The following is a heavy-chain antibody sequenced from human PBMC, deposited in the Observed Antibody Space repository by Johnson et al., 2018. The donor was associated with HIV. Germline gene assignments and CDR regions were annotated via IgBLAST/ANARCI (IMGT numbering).Heavy chain of an antibody. Sequence: QVQLVESGGGVVQPGRSLRLSCTTSGFIFSSYGMHWVRQSPGKGLEWVAFISSDGSNKYYADSVKGRFTISRDNSKNTLYLQMNSLRAEDTAVYYCARGIAVSNWVDIWGQGTMVTVSS. J-gene: IGHJ3*02. CDR2: ISSDGSNK. CDR1: GFIFSSYG. D-gene: IGHD6-19*01. V-gene: IGHV3-30*19. CDR3: ARGIAVSNWVDI.